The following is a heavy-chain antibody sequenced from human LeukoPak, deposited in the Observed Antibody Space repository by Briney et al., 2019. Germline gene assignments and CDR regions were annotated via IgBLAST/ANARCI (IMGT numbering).Heavy chain of an antibody. CDR3: ARVSSTDYYDNRGWFDT. CDR1: GGTFNTYT. D-gene: IGHD3-22*01. V-gene: IGHV1-69*06. J-gene: IGHJ5*02. CDR2: IIPTFGTA. Sequence: SVKVSCKASGGTFNTYTISWVRQAPGQGLEWMRGIIPTFGTANYAQKFQGRVTITADKFTTTVYMEVSTLRSEDTAVYYCARVSSTDYYDNRGWFDTWGQGTLVTVSS.